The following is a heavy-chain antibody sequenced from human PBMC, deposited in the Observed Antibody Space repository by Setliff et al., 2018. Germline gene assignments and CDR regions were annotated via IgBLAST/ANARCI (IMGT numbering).Heavy chain of an antibody. V-gene: IGHV1-18*01. CDR1: GYTFSHSG. J-gene: IGHJ4*02. CDR2: ISPYTGNT. Sequence: ASVKVSCKASGYTFSHSGITWVRQAPGQGLEWMGWISPYTGNTNYAPKLQGRVTMTTDTSTSTAYMELRSLTSDDTAVYYCSRLVRYCTSTTCQRASGAEFWGQGTLVTVSS. CDR3: SRLVRYCTSTTCQRASGAEF. D-gene: IGHD2-8*01.